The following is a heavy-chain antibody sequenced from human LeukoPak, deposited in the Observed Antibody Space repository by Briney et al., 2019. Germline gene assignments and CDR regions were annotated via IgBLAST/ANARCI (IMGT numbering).Heavy chain of an antibody. Sequence: SETLSLTCTVSGGSISSHYWRWIRQPPGKGLEWIGYIYYSGSTNYNPSLKSRVTILVDTSKNQFALKLSSVTAADTAVYYCARELRENWFDPWGQGTLVTVSS. CDR1: GGSISSHY. CDR2: IYYSGST. V-gene: IGHV4-59*11. J-gene: IGHJ5*02. CDR3: ARELRENWFDP. D-gene: IGHD3-16*01.